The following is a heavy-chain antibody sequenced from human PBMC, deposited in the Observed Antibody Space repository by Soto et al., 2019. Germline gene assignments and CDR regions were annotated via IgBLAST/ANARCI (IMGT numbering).Heavy chain of an antibody. CDR1: GGSISSSSYY. D-gene: IGHD5-12*01. J-gene: IGHJ6*02. V-gene: IGHV4-39*01. CDR2: IYYSGST. Sequence: TLSLTCTVSGGSISSSSYYWGWIRQPPGKGLEWIGSIYYSGSTYYNPSLKSRVTISVDTSKNQFSLKLSSVTAADTAVYYCATRGRDGYNYGYYYYGMDVWGQGTTVTVSS. CDR3: ATRGRDGYNYGYYYYGMDV.